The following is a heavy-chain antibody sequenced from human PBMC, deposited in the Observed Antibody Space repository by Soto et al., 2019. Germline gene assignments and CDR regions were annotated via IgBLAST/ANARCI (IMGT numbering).Heavy chain of an antibody. V-gene: IGHV4-34*01. CDR2: INHSGST. CDR1: GGSFSGHY. D-gene: IGHD3-22*01. J-gene: IGHJ3*02. Sequence: PSETLSLTCAVYGGSFSGHYWSWIRQPPGKGLEWIGEINHSGSTNYSPSLKSRVTISVDTSKNQFSLKLSSVTAADTAVYYCARGFTARSTMRKGAFDIWGQGTMVTVSS. CDR3: ARGFTARSTMRKGAFDI.